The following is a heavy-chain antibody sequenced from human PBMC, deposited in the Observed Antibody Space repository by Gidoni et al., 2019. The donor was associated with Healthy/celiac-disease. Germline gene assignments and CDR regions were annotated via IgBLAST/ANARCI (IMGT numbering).Heavy chain of an antibody. J-gene: IGHJ5*02. Sequence: QVQLQESGPGLVKPSQTLSLTCTVSGGSISSGGYYWSWIRQHPGKGLEWIGYIYYSGSTYYNPSLKSRVTISVDTSKNQFSLKLSSVTAADTAVYYSARSENYYDSSGYYFLFDPWGQGTLVTVSS. D-gene: IGHD3-22*01. CDR3: ARSENYYDSSGYYFLFDP. CDR2: IYYSGST. V-gene: IGHV4-31*03. CDR1: GGSISSGGYY.